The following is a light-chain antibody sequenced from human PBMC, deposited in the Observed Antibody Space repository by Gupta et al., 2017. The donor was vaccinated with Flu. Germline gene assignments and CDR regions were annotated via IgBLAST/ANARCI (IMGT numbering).Light chain of an antibody. CDR1: SGSVYNENN. Sequence: TCCVVSGSVYNENNPAWYRQSPGQPPRNLLYRNDRRGSGVPDRFSGFTIAGKAALSTTGAQAEDEAFYYCLLYPGSYSSWVFGGGPRRTVL. V-gene: IGLV8-61*01. CDR3: LLYPGSYSSWV. J-gene: IGLJ3*02. CDR2: RND.